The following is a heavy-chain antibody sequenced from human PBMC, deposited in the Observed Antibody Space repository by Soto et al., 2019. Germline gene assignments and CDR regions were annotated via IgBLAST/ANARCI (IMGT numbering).Heavy chain of an antibody. CDR2: FDPEDGET. V-gene: IGHV1-24*01. Sequence: VKVSCKASGYTFTSYGISWVRQAPGKGLEWMGGFDPEDGETIYAQKFQGRVTMTEDTSTDTAYMELSSLRSEDTAVYYCATLNSGYDPYFDYWGQGTLVTVSS. J-gene: IGHJ4*02. D-gene: IGHD5-12*01. CDR3: ATLNSGYDPYFDY. CDR1: GYTFTSYG.